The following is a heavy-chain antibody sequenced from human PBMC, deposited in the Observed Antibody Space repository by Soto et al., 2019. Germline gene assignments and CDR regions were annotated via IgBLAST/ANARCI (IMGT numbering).Heavy chain of an antibody. Sequence: SETLSLTCVVSGGSISSDNYSWSWIRQPPGKGLEWIGYIHYSGSTHYNPSLKSRVIMSVDTPKNQFSLKLSSVTAADTAVYYCARAYYGSGSPIRYYFYGMDVWGQGTTVTVSS. CDR2: IHYSGST. CDR1: GGSISSDNYS. V-gene: IGHV4-31*11. J-gene: IGHJ6*02. D-gene: IGHD3-10*01. CDR3: ARAYYGSGSPIRYYFYGMDV.